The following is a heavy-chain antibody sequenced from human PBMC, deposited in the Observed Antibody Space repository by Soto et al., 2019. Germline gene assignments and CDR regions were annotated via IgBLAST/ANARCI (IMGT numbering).Heavy chain of an antibody. CDR2: IYYSGST. J-gene: IGHJ4*02. Sequence: SETLSLTCTVSGGSISSSSYYWGWIRQPPGKGLEWIGSIYYSGSTYYNPSLKSRVTISVDTSKNQFSLKLSSVTAADTAVYYCARLKLEQLFSGFDYWGQGTLVTVSS. V-gene: IGHV4-39*01. CDR1: GGSISSSSYY. D-gene: IGHD6-6*01. CDR3: ARLKLEQLFSGFDY.